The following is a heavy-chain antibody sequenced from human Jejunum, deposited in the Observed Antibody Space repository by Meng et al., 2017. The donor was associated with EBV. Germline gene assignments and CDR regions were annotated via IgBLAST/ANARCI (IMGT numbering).Heavy chain of an antibody. D-gene: IGHD6-25*01. Sequence: EVQLVESGGALVQPGGSRRLSCAASGFTFSTYWMHWVRQAPGKGLVWISRINENGRTTTYADSVRGRFTISRDNTKNTLYLQMNSLRAEDTAVYFCSRDLAGSYDDWGQGTLVTVSS. CDR3: SRDLAGSYDD. J-gene: IGHJ4*02. V-gene: IGHV3-74*01. CDR1: GFTFSTYW. CDR2: INENGRTT.